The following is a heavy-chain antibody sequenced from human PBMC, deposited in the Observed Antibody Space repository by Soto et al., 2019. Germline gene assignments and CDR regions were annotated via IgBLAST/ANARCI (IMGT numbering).Heavy chain of an antibody. CDR3: ARGRGAAAGDY. Sequence: QVQLQQWGAGLLKPSETLSLTCAVYGGSFSGYYWCWIRQPPGKGLEWIGEINHSGSTNYNPSLKSRVTISVDTSKNQFSLKLSSVTAADTAVYYCARGRGAAAGDYWGQGTLVTVSS. CDR1: GGSFSGYY. J-gene: IGHJ4*02. D-gene: IGHD6-13*01. CDR2: INHSGST. V-gene: IGHV4-34*01.